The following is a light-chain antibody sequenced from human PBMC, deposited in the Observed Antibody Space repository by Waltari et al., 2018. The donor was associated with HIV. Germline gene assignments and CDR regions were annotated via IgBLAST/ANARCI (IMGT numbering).Light chain of an antibody. Sequence: QSVLTQPPSASGTPGQRVTISCSGSNSNIGSNTVNWYQQLPGTAPKLLIYSNNPRPAGLPDRCSGSKSGTSASLAISGLQSEDEADYYCAAWDDSLNGVVFGGGTKLTVL. V-gene: IGLV1-44*01. CDR3: AAWDDSLNGVV. J-gene: IGLJ2*01. CDR2: SNN. CDR1: NSNIGSNT.